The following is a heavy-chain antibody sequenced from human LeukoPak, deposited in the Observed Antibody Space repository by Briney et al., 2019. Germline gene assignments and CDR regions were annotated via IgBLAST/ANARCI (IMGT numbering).Heavy chain of an antibody. Sequence: PLRLSCAASGCPFSSSKMHGARQAQGKGLEWVSYITSSGSTMYYADSVKGRFTISRDNAKNSLYLQMSSLRAEDTAVYYCATLRPRQQLVVDHWGQGTLVTVSS. V-gene: IGHV3-48*03. CDR2: ITSSGSTM. D-gene: IGHD6-13*01. CDR1: GCPFSSSK. J-gene: IGHJ4*02. CDR3: ATLRPRQQLVVDH.